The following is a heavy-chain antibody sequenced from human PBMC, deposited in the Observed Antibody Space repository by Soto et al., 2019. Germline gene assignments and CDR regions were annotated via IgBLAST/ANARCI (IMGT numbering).Heavy chain of an antibody. CDR1: GFTFSSFS. D-gene: IGHD6-13*01. CDR3: ARDRSVGRDSSSWSSVAGTRLDY. Sequence: PGGSLRLSCAASGFTFSSFSMNWVRQAPGKGLEWVSYISSSSSTIYYADSVKGRFTISRDNAKNSLYLQMNSLRAEDTAVYYCARDRSVGRDSSSWSSVAGTRLDYWGQGTLVTVSS. V-gene: IGHV3-48*01. CDR2: ISSSSSTI. J-gene: IGHJ4*02.